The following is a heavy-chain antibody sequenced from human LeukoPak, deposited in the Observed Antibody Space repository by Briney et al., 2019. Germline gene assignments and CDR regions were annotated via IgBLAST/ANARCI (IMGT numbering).Heavy chain of an antibody. V-gene: IGHV3-23*01. Sequence: GGSLRLSCAASGFTFSNYAMSWVRQAPGKGLGWVSTISGGSGSTYYADSVKGRFTIPRDNSKNTLYLQMNSLRAEDTAVYYCASGIAIFGAPFDYWGQGALVTVSS. J-gene: IGHJ4*02. CDR1: GFTFSNYA. D-gene: IGHD3-3*01. CDR2: ISGGSGST. CDR3: ASGIAIFGAPFDY.